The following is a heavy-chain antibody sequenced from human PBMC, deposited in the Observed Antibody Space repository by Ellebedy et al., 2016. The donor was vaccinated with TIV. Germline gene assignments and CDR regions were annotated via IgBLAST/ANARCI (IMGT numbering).Heavy chain of an antibody. V-gene: IGHV3-23*01. Sequence: PGGSLRLSCAASGFTFNNYAMSWIRQAPGKGLEWVSTITGSGGSTDYADSVKGRFTFFRDNSKNTLYLHMNSLRVEDTAAYYCAKGTQWLGRSCFDHWGQGILVTVSS. J-gene: IGHJ4*02. CDR1: GFTFNNYA. CDR2: ITGSGGST. D-gene: IGHD6-19*01. CDR3: AKGTQWLGRSCFDH.